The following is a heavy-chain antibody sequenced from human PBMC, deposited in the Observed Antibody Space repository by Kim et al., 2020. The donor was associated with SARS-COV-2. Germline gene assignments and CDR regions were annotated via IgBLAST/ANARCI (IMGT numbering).Heavy chain of an antibody. V-gene: IGHV3-53*04. CDR3: ARGAPTRN. Sequence: GGRPYNADSVNGRFTTSRHKSKNTLYLQMDSLRAEDTAVYYCARGAPTRNWGQGTLVTVSS. CDR2: GGRP. D-gene: IGHD2-2*01. J-gene: IGHJ4*02.